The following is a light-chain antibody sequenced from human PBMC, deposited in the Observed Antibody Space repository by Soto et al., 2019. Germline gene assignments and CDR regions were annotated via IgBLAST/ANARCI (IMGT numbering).Light chain of an antibody. CDR3: QQRSN. CDR2: DAS. CDR1: QSVGSF. J-gene: IGKJ4*01. V-gene: IGKV3-11*01. Sequence: EIVLTQSPVTLSLSLGERATLSCRASQSVGSFLAWYQHKPGQAPRLLIYDASNRATGIPARFSGSGSGTDFTLTISSLEPEDFAVYYCQQRSNFGGGTKVEIK.